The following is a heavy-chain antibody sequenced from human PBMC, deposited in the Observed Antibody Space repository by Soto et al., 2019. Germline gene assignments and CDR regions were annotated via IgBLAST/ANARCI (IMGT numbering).Heavy chain of an antibody. V-gene: IGHV6-1*01. CDR3: ARELELLFDYYYYGMDV. D-gene: IGHD1-7*01. CDR1: GDRVSSNSAA. CDR2: TYYRSKWYN. Sequence: SQTLSLTCAISGDRVSSNSAAWNWIRQSPSRGLEWLGRTYYRSKWYNDYAVSVKSRITINPDTSKNQFSLQLNSVTPEDTAVYYCARELELLFDYYYYGMDVWGQGTTVTVSS. J-gene: IGHJ6*02.